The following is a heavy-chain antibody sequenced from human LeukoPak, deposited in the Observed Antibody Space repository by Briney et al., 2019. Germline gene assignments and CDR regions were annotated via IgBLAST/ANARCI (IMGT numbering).Heavy chain of an antibody. CDR1: GYRFSGYW. Sequence: GESLKISCKRSGYRFSGYWAGWVRQMPGKGLEWMGMIYPADSDIRMSPSFQGQVTMSVDKSSNTAYLHWGSLKASDTAMYYCARRIHGEGFDIWGQGTVVTVSS. CDR3: ARRIHGEGFDI. J-gene: IGHJ3*02. V-gene: IGHV5-51*01. CDR2: IYPADSDI.